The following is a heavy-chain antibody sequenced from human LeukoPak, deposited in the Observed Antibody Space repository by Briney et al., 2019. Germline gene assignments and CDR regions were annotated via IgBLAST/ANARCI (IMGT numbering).Heavy chain of an antibody. CDR2: INWNSGST. CDR3: ARAKDCSSTTCPFDI. Sequence: GGSLSLSCAASAFTFDDYGMSWVRQVPGKGLEWAFGINWNSGSTGYADSVKGRFTISRDNAKNSLYLQMNSLRAEDTALYYCARAKDCSSTTCPFDIWGQGTMVTVSS. V-gene: IGHV3-20*04. CDR1: AFTFDDYG. J-gene: IGHJ3*02. D-gene: IGHD2-2*01.